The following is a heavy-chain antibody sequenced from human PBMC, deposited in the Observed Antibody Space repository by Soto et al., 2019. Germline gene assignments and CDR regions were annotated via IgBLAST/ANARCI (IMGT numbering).Heavy chain of an antibody. Sequence: GGSLRLSCAASGFSFSSYDMSWVRQAPGKGLEWVSSIGGSGGGTYYADSVKGRFTISRDNSKNTLYLQMNSLRAEDTAVYYCAQDSSLFDYWGQGTMVTVSS. CDR3: AQDSSLFDY. J-gene: IGHJ4*02. CDR2: IGGSGGGT. V-gene: IGHV3-23*01. CDR1: GFSFSSYD. D-gene: IGHD6-19*01.